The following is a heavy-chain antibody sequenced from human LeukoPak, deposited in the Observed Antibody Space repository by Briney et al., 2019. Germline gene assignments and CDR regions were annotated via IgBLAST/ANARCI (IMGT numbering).Heavy chain of an antibody. J-gene: IGHJ5*02. V-gene: IGHV4-34*01. CDR3: ARVPPSHLAAASNWFDP. CDR2: INHSGST. D-gene: IGHD6-13*01. CDR1: GGSFSGYY. Sequence: SETLSLTCAVYGGSFSGYYWSWIRQPPGKGLEWIGEINHSGSTNYNPSLKSRVTISVDTSKNQFSLKLSSVTAADTAVYYCARVPPSHLAAASNWFDPWGQGTLVTVSS.